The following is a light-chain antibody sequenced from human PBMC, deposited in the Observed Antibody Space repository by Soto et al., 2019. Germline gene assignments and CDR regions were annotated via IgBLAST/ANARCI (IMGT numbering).Light chain of an antibody. J-gene: IGLJ2*01. CDR1: SGQSSYA. CDR2: LNSDGSH. Sequence: QPVLTQSPSAYASLGASVKLTCTLSSGQSSYAIAWHQQQPEKGPRYLMKLNSDGSHSKGDGIPDRFSGSSSGAERYLTISSLQSEDEADYYCQTWGTGILVFGGGTKLTVL. V-gene: IGLV4-69*01. CDR3: QTWGTGILV.